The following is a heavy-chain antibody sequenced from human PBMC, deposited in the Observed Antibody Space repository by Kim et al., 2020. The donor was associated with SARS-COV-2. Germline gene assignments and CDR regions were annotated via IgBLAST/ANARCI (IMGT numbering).Heavy chain of an antibody. J-gene: IGHJ5*02. D-gene: IGHD6-6*01. Sequence: SLKSRVTISVDTSKNQFSLKLSSVTTADTAVYYCARLGSSSKVTLNWFDPWGQGTLVTVSS. CDR3: ARLGSSSKVTLNWFDP. V-gene: IGHV4-34*01.